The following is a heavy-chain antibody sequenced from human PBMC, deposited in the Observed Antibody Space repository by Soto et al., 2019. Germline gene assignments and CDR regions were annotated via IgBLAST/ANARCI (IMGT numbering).Heavy chain of an antibody. J-gene: IGHJ4*02. V-gene: IGHV3-74*01. D-gene: IGHD5-12*01. CDR1: GLTFSKYW. Sequence: EVQLVESGGGLVQPGGSLRLSCVTSGLTFSKYWMHWVRQAPGKGLVWVSGISSDGNTTTYADSVKGRFTISRDNAKNTLFLQMHSLRAEDTAIYYCAKLVATTPFDYWGQGTLVTVS. CDR2: ISSDGNTT. CDR3: AKLVATTPFDY.